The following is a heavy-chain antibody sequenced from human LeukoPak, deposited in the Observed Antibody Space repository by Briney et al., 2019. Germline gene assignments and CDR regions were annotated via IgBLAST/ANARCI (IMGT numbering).Heavy chain of an antibody. D-gene: IGHD3-22*01. CDR3: ARTFYDSKIGYFQH. V-gene: IGHV3-23*01. CDR1: GFTFSTSA. J-gene: IGHJ1*01. CDR2: ISGSGVT. Sequence: GGSLRLSCAASGFTFSTSAMTWVRQAPGKGLEWVSGISGSGVTDYADSVKGRFTISRDNAKNSLYLQMNSLRAEDTAVYYCARTFYDSKIGYFQHWGQGTLVTVSS.